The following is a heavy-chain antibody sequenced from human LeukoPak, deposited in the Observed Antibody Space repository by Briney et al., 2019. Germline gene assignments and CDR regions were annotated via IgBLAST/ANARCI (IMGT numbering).Heavy chain of an antibody. J-gene: IGHJ4*02. CDR3: AGVEMATILGGNY. V-gene: IGHV3-21*01. CDR1: GFTFSSYS. CDR2: IRSSSSYI. D-gene: IGHD5-24*01. Sequence: KPGGPLRLSCAASGFTFSSYSMNWVRQAPGKGLEWVSSIRSSSSYIYYADSVKGRFTISRDNAKNSLYLQMNSLRAEDTAVYYCAGVEMATILGGNYWGQGTLVTVSS.